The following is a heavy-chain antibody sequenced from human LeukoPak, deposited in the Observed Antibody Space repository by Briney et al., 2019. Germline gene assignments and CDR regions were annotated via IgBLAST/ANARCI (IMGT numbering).Heavy chain of an antibody. CDR2: ISDSGGRT. CDR1: GFTYSNYA. V-gene: IGHV3-23*01. Sequence: GGSLRLSCEASGFTYSNYAMNWVRQGPGKGLEWVSGISDSGGRTYYADSVKGRFTISRDNSKNTLYLQMNSLRAEDTAVYYCATGVFGTGGDYWGQGTLVTVSS. CDR3: ATGVFGTGGDY. D-gene: IGHD3-10*02. J-gene: IGHJ4*02.